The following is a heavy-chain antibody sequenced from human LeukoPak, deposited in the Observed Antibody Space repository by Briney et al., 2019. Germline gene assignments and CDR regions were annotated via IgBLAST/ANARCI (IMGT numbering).Heavy chain of an antibody. CDR1: GGSISSYY. D-gene: IGHD2-2*01. J-gene: IGHJ3*02. V-gene: IGHV4-59*08. Sequence: SETLSLTCTVSGGSISSYYWSWIRQPPGKGLEWLGYIYYSGSTNYNPSLKSRVTISVDTSKNQFSLKLSSVTAADTAVYYCARHGRDQLLHAFDIWGQGTMVTVSS. CDR2: IYYSGST. CDR3: ARHGRDQLLHAFDI.